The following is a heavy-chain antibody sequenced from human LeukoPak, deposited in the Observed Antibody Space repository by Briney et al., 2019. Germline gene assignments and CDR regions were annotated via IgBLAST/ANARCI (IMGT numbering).Heavy chain of an antibody. D-gene: IGHD1-14*01. Sequence: GGSLRLSSAASGFTFSSYSMNWVRQAPGKGLEWVSSISSSSSYIYYADSVKGRFTISRDNAKNSLYLQMNSLRAEDTAVYYCARAAPGPRRSEAFDIWGQGTMVTVSS. CDR1: GFTFSSYS. CDR3: ARAAPGPRRSEAFDI. J-gene: IGHJ3*02. V-gene: IGHV3-21*01. CDR2: ISSSSSYI.